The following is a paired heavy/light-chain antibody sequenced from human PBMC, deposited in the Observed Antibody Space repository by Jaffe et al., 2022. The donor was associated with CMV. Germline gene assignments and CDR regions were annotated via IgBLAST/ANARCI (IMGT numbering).Heavy chain of an antibody. CDR3: ARGGVSSRDWGQHFDY. CDR1: GYTFTAYY. D-gene: IGHD7-27*01. V-gene: IGHV1-46*01. CDR2: INPSGGGT. J-gene: IGHJ4*02. Sequence: QVQLVQSGAEVKEPGASVKVSCTASGYTFTAYYLHWVRQAPGQGLEWMGIINPSGGGTSYAQKFQGRVTMARDTSTRTVYMELSSLRSEDTAVYYCARGGVSSRDWGQHFDYWGQGTLVTVSS.
Light chain of an antibody. Sequence: EIVLTQSPGTLSLSPGERATLSCRASQSVSSNYLAWYQQKPGQAPRLLIYGASNRATGIPDRFSGSGSGTDFTLTISRLEPEDFAAYYCQQNGGSPPYTFGQGTKLEIK. V-gene: IGKV3-20*01. CDR3: QQNGGSPPYT. J-gene: IGKJ2*01. CDR2: GAS. CDR1: QSVSSNY.